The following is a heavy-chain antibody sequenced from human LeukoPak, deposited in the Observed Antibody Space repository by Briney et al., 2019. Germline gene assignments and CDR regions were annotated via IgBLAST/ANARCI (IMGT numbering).Heavy chain of an antibody. CDR2: ISAYSGNT. D-gene: IGHD3-3*01. CDR3: AREGSITIFGVVTYHMDV. Sequence: ASVKVSCKASGYTFTSYGISWVRQAPGQGLEWMGWISAYSGNTNYAQKLQGRVTMTTDTSTSTAYMELRSLRSDDTAVYYCAREGSITIFGVVTYHMDVWGKGTTVTVSS. CDR1: GYTFTSYG. J-gene: IGHJ6*03. V-gene: IGHV1-18*01.